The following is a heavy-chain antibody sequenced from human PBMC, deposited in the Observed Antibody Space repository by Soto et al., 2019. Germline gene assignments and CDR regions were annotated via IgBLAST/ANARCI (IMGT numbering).Heavy chain of an antibody. CDR3: ARDCSKFSYNYPYYYAMDA. V-gene: IGHV3-53*01. CDR1: GFSVTNSY. J-gene: IGHJ6*02. D-gene: IGHD5-18*01. CDR2: LYSSGTT. Sequence: GGSLRLSCTVSGFSVTNSYINWVRQAPGKGLEWVSILYSSGTTYYADSVRGRFTVSRDDSKNTLFLHMNSLRADDTAAYYCARDCSKFSYNYPYYYAMDAWGQGTTVTVSS.